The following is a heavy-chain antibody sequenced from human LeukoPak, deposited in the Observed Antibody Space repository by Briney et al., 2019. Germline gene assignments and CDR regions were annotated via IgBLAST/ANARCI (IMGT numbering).Heavy chain of an antibody. Sequence: GGSLRLSCATSGFTFSRYEMNWVRQAPGKGPEWVSYISGSGDTIYYADSVKGRFTISRDNAKNSLYLQMNSLRAEDTAVYYCASLGYCSGGGCYNDNWFDPWGQGTLVTVSS. CDR1: GFTFSRYE. CDR3: ASLGYCSGGGCYNDNWFDP. D-gene: IGHD2-15*01. J-gene: IGHJ5*02. V-gene: IGHV3-48*03. CDR2: ISGSGDTI.